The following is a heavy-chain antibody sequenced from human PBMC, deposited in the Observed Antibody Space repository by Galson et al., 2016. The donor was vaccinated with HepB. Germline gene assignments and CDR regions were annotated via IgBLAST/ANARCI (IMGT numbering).Heavy chain of an antibody. Sequence: SLRLSCAASGFTFSDAWMNWVRQAPGKGLEWVGLIKSKTDGGTTDYAAPVKGRLTISRDDSKNTLYLQMNSLKTEDTAVYYCTGEVTVIGAHTEFDFWGQGTLVTVSS. CDR3: TGEVTVIGAHTEFDF. V-gene: IGHV3-15*07. D-gene: IGHD2/OR15-2a*01. J-gene: IGHJ5*01. CDR2: IKSKTDGGTT. CDR1: GFTFSDAW.